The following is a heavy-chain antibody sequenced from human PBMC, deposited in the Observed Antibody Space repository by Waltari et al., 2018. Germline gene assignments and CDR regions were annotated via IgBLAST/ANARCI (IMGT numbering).Heavy chain of an antibody. V-gene: IGHV4-39*07. Sequence: QLHIRQSVSGLVMPSEPLSLTWTVSGCPIRVSRFFWGWIRQPQEKGMEWIGSVGYSGDAYYSPSLKNRVTILVDTSKNQFSLTLNSVTVADTAVYYCGRYSTYPDDCLDPWGQGTLVTVSP. J-gene: IGHJ5*02. D-gene: IGHD3-16*02. CDR2: VGYSGDA. CDR1: GCPIRVSRFF. CDR3: GRYSTYPDDCLDP.